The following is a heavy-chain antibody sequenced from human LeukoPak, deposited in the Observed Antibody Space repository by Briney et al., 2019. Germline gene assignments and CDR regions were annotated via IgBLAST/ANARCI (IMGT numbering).Heavy chain of an antibody. Sequence: QAGGSLRLSCAASGFTFSSYAMSWVRQAPGKGLEWVSAISGSGGSTYYADSVKGRFTISRDNSKNTLYLQMNSLRAEDTAVYYCARAPGSSGWSATYGMDVWGQGTTVTVSS. CDR2: ISGSGGST. J-gene: IGHJ6*02. V-gene: IGHV3-23*01. D-gene: IGHD6-19*01. CDR3: ARAPGSSGWSATYGMDV. CDR1: GFTFSSYA.